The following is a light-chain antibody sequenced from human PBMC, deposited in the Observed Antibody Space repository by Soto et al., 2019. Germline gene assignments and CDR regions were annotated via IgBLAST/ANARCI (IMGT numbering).Light chain of an antibody. CDR2: EVS. CDR1: SSDAGIFNY. V-gene: IGLV2-14*01. J-gene: IGLJ2*01. Sequence: QSALTQSASVSGSPGQSLTISCTGTSSDAGIFNYVSWYQHHPGKVSRLMIYEVSHRPSGVSNRFSGSKSGNTASLTISGLQAEDEADYYCCSYSSTSTPVVFGGGTKVTFL. CDR3: CSYSSTSTPVV.